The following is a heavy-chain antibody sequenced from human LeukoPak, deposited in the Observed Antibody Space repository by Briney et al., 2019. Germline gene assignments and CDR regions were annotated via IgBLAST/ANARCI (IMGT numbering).Heavy chain of an antibody. D-gene: IGHD6-19*01. CDR3: ARGRQWLGTPFDY. V-gene: IGHV4-34*01. J-gene: IGHJ4*02. CDR1: GGSFSGYY. Sequence: PSETLSLTCAVYGGSFSGYYRSWIRQPPGKGLEWNGEINHSGSTNYNPSLKSRVTISVDTSKNQFSLKLSSVTAADTAVCYCARGRQWLGTPFDYWGQGTLVTVSS. CDR2: INHSGST.